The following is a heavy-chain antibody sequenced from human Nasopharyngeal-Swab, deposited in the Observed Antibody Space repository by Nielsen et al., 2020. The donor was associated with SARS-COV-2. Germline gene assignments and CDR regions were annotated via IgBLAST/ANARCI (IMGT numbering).Heavy chain of an antibody. CDR2: ISYDGSNK. V-gene: IGHV3-30-3*01. D-gene: IGHD3-9*01. J-gene: IGHJ6*02. CDR1: GFTFSSYA. CDR3: ARGCVLTGPSCYYYGMDV. Sequence: GESLKISCAASGFTFSSYAMHWVRQAPGRGLEWVAVISYDGSNKYYADSVKGRFTISRDNSKNTLNLQMNSLRAEDTAVYYCARGCVLTGPSCYYYGMDVWGQGTTVTVSS.